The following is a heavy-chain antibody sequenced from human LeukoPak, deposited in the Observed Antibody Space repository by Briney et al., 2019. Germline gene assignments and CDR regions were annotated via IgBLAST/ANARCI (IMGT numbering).Heavy chain of an antibody. J-gene: IGHJ3*02. CDR1: GGSISSYY. Sequence: PETLSLTCTVSGGSISSYYWSWIRQPPGKGLEWIGYIYYSGSTNYNPSLKSRVTISVDTSKNQFSLKLSSVTAADTAVYYCARFPGGLGVAFDIWGQGTMVTVSS. CDR2: IYYSGST. CDR3: ARFPGGLGVAFDI. D-gene: IGHD3-16*01. V-gene: IGHV4-59*01.